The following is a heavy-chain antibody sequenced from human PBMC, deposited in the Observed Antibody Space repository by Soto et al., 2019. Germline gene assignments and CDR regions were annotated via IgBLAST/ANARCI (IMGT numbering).Heavy chain of an antibody. CDR1: GGSISSYY. V-gene: IGHV4-59*01. CDR2: IYYSGST. Sequence: PSETLSLTCTVSGGSISSYYWSWIRQPPGKGLEWIGYIYYSGSTNYNPSLKSRVTISVDTSKNQFSPKLSSVTAADTAVYYCARGWGGYFQHWGQGTLVTVSS. J-gene: IGHJ1*01. D-gene: IGHD7-27*01. CDR3: ARGWGGYFQH.